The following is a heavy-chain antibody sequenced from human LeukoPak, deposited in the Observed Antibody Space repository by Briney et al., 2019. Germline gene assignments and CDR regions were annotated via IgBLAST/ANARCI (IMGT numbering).Heavy chain of an antibody. J-gene: IGHJ2*01. D-gene: IGHD7-27*01. CDR2: ITGSSTWT. CDR3: ARELVSLGTGYFDL. CDR1: GFTFSNDA. Sequence: GGSLRLSCVVSGFTFSNDAMSWVRQAPGKGLEWVSGITGSSTWTYYADSVRGRFTISRDNSKNTLHLQMNNLTADDTAIYYCARELVSLGTGYFDLWGRGTLVTVSS. V-gene: IGHV3-23*01.